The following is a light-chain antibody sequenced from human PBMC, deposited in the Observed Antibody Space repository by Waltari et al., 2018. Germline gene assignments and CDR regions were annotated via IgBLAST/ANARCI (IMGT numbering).Light chain of an antibody. J-gene: IGKJ4*01. CDR3: QQSYSAPLA. Sequence: DTLMTQSPSSLSASVGARLTIPCRASQAISTYVNWYQQTPGMAPKLLIFSSSTLHRGVSSRFSGSGSGTEFTLTISNLQPDDFATYYCQQSYSAPLAFGGGTKLDI. V-gene: IGKV1-39*01. CDR2: SSS. CDR1: QAISTY.